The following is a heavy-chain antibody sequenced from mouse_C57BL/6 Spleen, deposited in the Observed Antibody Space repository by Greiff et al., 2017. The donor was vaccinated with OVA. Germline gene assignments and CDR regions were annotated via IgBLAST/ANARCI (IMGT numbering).Heavy chain of an antibody. CDR1: GYTFTDYN. D-gene: IGHD4-1*02. J-gene: IGHJ2*01. CDR3: ARSNWVFDY. CDR2: INPNNGGT. Sequence: VQLKESGPELVKPGASVKIPCKASGYTFTDYNMDWVKQSHGKSLEWIGDINPNNGGTIYNQKFKGKATLTVDKSSSTAYMELRSLTSEDTAVYYCARSNWVFDYWGQGTTLTVSS. V-gene: IGHV1-18*01.